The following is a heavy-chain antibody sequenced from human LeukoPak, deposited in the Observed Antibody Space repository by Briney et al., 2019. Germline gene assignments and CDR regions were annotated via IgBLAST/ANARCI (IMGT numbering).Heavy chain of an antibody. Sequence: GRSLRLSCAASGFTFSSNWMSWVRQAPGKGLEWVANIKQDGSEKYYVDSVKGRFTISRDNAKNSLYLQMNSLRAEDTAVYYCAREGPSVTPYYWGQGTLVTVSS. D-gene: IGHD4-17*01. V-gene: IGHV3-7*01. CDR3: AREGPSVTPYY. CDR1: GFTFSSNW. J-gene: IGHJ4*02. CDR2: IKQDGSEK.